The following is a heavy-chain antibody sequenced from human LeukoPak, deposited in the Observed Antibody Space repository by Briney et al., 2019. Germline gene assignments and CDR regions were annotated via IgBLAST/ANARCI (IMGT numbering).Heavy chain of an antibody. CDR1: GFTFSNYA. V-gene: IGHV3-30*04. CDR3: ARSRVANESSGYYCKLDY. J-gene: IGHJ4*02. CDR2: ISFDGTKS. D-gene: IGHD3-22*01. Sequence: GRSLSLSCAASGFTFSNYAIHWVRQAPGKGLEWVAVISFDGTKSYYADSVKGRFTISRDNSKYTLFLQMNSLRAEDTAVYYCARSRVANESSGYYCKLDYWGQGTLVTVSS.